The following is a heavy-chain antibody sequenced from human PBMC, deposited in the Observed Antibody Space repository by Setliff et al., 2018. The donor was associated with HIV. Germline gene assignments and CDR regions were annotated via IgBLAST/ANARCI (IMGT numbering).Heavy chain of an antibody. J-gene: IGHJ5*02. CDR3: ARTWGAGVTGYWFEP. CDR1: GFTFSSYS. D-gene: IGHD3-9*01. CDR2: ISSSSSYM. V-gene: IGHV3-21*04. Sequence: GGSLRLSCAASGFTFSSYSMNWVRQAPGKGLEWVSSISSSSSYMYYADSVKGRFTISRDNAKNSLYLQMNSLTAEDTAVYFCARTWGAGVTGYWFEPWGQGTRVTVSS.